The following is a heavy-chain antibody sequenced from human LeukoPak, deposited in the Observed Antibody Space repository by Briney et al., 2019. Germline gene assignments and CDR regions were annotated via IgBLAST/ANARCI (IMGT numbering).Heavy chain of an antibody. D-gene: IGHD6-13*01. CDR3: AIAAAGTAGYDAFDI. CDR2: ISAYNGNT. V-gene: IGHV1-18*01. Sequence: GASVKVSCKASGYTFTSYGIRWVRQAPGQGLEWMGWISAYNGNTNYAQKLQGRVTMTTDTSTSTAYMELRSLRSDDTAVYYCAIAAAGTAGYDAFDIWGQGTMVTVSS. CDR1: GYTFTSYG. J-gene: IGHJ3*02.